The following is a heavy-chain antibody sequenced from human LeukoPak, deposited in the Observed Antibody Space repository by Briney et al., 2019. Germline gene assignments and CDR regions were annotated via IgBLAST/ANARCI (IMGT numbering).Heavy chain of an antibody. CDR3: ARAREWLATYYFDY. V-gene: IGHV1-2*02. CDR1: GYTFTSYY. Sequence: GASVKVSCKASGYTFTSYYMHWVRQAPGQGLEWMGWINPNSGGTNYAQKFQGRVTMTRDTSISTAYMELSRLRSDDTAVYYCARAREWLATYYFDYWDQGTLVTVSS. J-gene: IGHJ4*02. CDR2: INPNSGGT. D-gene: IGHD6-19*01.